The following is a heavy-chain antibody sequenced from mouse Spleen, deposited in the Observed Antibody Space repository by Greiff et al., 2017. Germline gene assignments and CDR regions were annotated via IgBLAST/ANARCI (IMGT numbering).Heavy chain of an antibody. CDR3: ARNEGLLRLAWFAY. Sequence: VKLVESGPGLVQPSQSLSITCTVSGFSLTSYGVHWVRQSPGKGLEWLGVIWSGGSTDYNAAFISRLSISKDNSKSQVFFKMNSLQADDTAIYYCARNEGLLRLAWFAYWGQGTLVTVSA. CDR1: GFSLTSYG. V-gene: IGHV2-2*01. J-gene: IGHJ3*01. D-gene: IGHD2-3*01. CDR2: IWSGGST.